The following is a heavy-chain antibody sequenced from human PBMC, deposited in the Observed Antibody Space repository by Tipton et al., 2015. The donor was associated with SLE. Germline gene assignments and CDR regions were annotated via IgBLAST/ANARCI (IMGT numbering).Heavy chain of an antibody. CDR2: IYTSGST. J-gene: IGHJ3*02. V-gene: IGHV4-61*01. CDR3: ARDPGETDAFDI. D-gene: IGHD3-10*01. Sequence: TLSLTCTVSGGSISSSSYYWGWIRQPPGKGLEWIGYIYTSGSTNYNPSLKSRVTISVDTSKNQFSLKLSSVTAADTAVYYCARDPGETDAFDIWGQGTMVTVSS. CDR1: GGSISSSSYY.